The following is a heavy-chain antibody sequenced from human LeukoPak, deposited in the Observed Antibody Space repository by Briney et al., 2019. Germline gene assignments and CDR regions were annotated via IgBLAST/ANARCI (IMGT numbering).Heavy chain of an antibody. J-gene: IGHJ3*02. CDR2: ISSSSSYI. CDR3: ARDGASAGYYGFDI. Sequence: GGSLRLSCAASGFTFSSYRMNWVRQAPGRGLEWASSISSSSSYIYYADSVKGRFTISRDNAKNSLYLQMNSLRAEDTAVYYCARDGASAGYYGFDIWGQGTMVTVS. D-gene: IGHD3-22*01. CDR1: GFTFSSYR. V-gene: IGHV3-21*01.